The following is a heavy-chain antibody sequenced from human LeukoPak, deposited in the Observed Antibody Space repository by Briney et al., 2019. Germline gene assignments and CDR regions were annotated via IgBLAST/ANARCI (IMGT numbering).Heavy chain of an antibody. D-gene: IGHD3-10*01. Sequence: PSGTLSLTCAVFGGSISSSNWWSWVRQPPGKGLEWIGEIYHSGITNYNPSLKSRVTISVDKSKNQFSLKLSSVTAADTAVYYCARDRGLTPGSDPSYNGDYHFDYWGQGTLVTVSS. CDR3: ARDRGLTPGSDPSYNGDYHFDY. V-gene: IGHV4-4*02. CDR2: IYHSGIT. J-gene: IGHJ4*02. CDR1: GGSISSSNW.